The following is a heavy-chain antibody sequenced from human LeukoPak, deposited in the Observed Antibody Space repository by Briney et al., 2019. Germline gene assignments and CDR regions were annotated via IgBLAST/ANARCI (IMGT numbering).Heavy chain of an antibody. CDR3: ATPHFSMVRGVIIIRPFDY. Sequence: ASVKVSCKVSGYTLTELSMHWVRQAPGKGLEWMGGFDPEDGETIYAQKFQGRVTMTEDTSTDTAYMELSSLRSEDTAVYYCATPHFSMVRGVIIIRPFDYWGQGTLVTVSS. D-gene: IGHD3-10*01. V-gene: IGHV1-24*01. J-gene: IGHJ4*02. CDR1: GYTLTELS. CDR2: FDPEDGET.